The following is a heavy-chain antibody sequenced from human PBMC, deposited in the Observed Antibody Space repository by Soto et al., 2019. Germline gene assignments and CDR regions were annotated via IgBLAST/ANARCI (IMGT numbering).Heavy chain of an antibody. CDR2: INPSGGST. V-gene: IGHV1-46*01. CDR3: AKEGLRADPEY. Sequence: QVPLVQSGAEVKKPGASVKVSCETSGYTFTSYYIHWVRQAPGQGLEWMGIINPSGGSTSYAQRFQGRVTMTRDTSTSTVFMDLSGLRSEDTAVYFCAKEGLRADPEYWGQGTLVTVSS. D-gene: IGHD2-8*01. CDR1: GYTFTSYY. J-gene: IGHJ4*02.